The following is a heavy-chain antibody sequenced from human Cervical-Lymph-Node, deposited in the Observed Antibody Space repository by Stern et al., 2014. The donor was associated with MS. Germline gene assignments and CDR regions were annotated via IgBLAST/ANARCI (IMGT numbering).Heavy chain of an antibody. CDR3: ARGGGLVGYFAY. CDR1: GDTFSSYA. J-gene: IGHJ4*02. Sequence: VQLVQSGAEVKKPGSSGKVSCKASGDTFSSYAINWVRQVPGQELEWMGGITSVFGPTNYAQKFQGRVTITADKSTNTAYMELMTLRSEDTAVYYCARGGGLVGYFAYWGQGTLVSVSS. D-gene: IGHD1-26*01. V-gene: IGHV1-69*06. CDR2: ITSVFGPT.